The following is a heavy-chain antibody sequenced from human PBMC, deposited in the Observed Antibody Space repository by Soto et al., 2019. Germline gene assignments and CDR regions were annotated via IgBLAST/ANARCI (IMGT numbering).Heavy chain of an antibody. Sequence: GKGLESIGSIYYSASTYYTPSLKTRVTISVDTSKNQFSLKLSSVTAADTAVYYCARLPYYYDSSRYPELFDFWGQRTLVSLSS. CDR2: IYYSAST. V-gene: IGHV4-39*01. CDR3: ARLPYYYDSSRYPELFDF. J-gene: IGHJ4*02. D-gene: IGHD3-22*01.